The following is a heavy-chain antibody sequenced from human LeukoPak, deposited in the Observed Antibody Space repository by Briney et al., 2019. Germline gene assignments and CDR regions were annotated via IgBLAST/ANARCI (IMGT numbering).Heavy chain of an antibody. V-gene: IGHV3-30-3*01. J-gene: IGHJ4*02. Sequence: PGRSLRLSCAAPGFTFGSYAMHWVRQAPGKGLEWVAVISYDGSNKYYADSVKGRFTISRDNSKNTLYLQMNSLRAEDTAVYYCARDKYSYGSFDYWGQGTLVTVSS. CDR1: GFTFGSYA. D-gene: IGHD5-18*01. CDR3: ARDKYSYGSFDY. CDR2: ISYDGSNK.